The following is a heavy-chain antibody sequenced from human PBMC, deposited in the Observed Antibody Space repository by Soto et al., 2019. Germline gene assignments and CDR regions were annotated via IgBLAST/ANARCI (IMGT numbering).Heavy chain of an antibody. CDR2: IYSGGST. Sequence: EVQLVESGGGLIQPGGSLRLSCAASRFTVSSNYMRWVRQAPGKGLEWVSVIYSGGSTYYADSVNGRFTISRDNSKNTLYLQMNSLRAEDTAVYYCARDRVESGYPEYFQHWGQGTLVTVSS. V-gene: IGHV3-53*01. J-gene: IGHJ1*01. CDR3: ARDRVESGYPEYFQH. CDR1: RFTVSSNY. D-gene: IGHD3-22*01.